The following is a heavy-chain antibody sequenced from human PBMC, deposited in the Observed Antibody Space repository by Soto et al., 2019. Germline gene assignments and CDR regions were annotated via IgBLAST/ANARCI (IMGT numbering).Heavy chain of an antibody. CDR3: ARDSYYDFWSGGVPPTTSSGMDV. Sequence: PSETLSLTCTVSGGSISSGGYYWSWIRQHPGKGLEWIGYIYYSGSTYYNPSLKSRVTISVDTSKNQFSLKLSSVTAADTAVYYCARDSYYDFWSGGVPPTTSSGMDVWSQGTTATVSS. CDR1: GGSISSGGYY. D-gene: IGHD3-3*01. V-gene: IGHV4-31*03. J-gene: IGHJ6*02. CDR2: IYYSGST.